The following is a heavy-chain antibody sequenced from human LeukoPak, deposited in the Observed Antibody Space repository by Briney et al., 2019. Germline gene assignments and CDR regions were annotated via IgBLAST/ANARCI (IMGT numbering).Heavy chain of an antibody. D-gene: IGHD3-22*01. CDR1: GFTFSSYS. V-gene: IGHV3-21*01. CDR2: ISSSSSYI. Sequence: GGSLRLSCAASGFTFSSYSMNWVRQAPGKGLEWVSSISSSSSYIYYADSVKGRFTISGDNAKNSLYLQMNSLRAEDTAVYYCARDPGAYDSSGPLFYYFDYRGQGTLVTVSS. J-gene: IGHJ4*02. CDR3: ARDPGAYDSSGPLFYYFDY.